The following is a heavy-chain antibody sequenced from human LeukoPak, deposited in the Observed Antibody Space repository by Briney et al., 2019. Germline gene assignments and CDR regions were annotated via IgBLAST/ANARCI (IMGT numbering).Heavy chain of an antibody. CDR3: AKSWCYDSSGYYPFDY. CDR2: IDGSAGST. J-gene: IGHJ4*02. D-gene: IGHD3-22*01. Sequence: GGSLRLSCAASGFTFSSCAMSWVRQAPGKGLEWVSTIDGSAGSTYYADSVKGRFTISRDNSKNTLYLQTNSLRAEDTAVYYCAKSWCYDSSGYYPFDYWGQGTLVTVSS. V-gene: IGHV3-23*01. CDR1: GFTFSSCA.